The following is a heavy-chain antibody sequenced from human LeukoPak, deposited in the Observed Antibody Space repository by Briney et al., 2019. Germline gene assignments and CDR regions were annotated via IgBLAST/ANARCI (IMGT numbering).Heavy chain of an antibody. V-gene: IGHV1-8*01. CDR3: ARGAPGSYCSGGSCPYFDY. Sequence: ASVKVSCKASAYTFTSYDINWVRQATGQGLEWMXXXXXXXXNTGYAQKFQGRVTMTRNTSISTAYMELSSLRSEDTAVYYCARGAPGSYCSGGSCPYFDYWGQGTLISVSS. CDR1: AYTFTSYD. CDR2: XXXXXXNT. D-gene: IGHD2-15*01. J-gene: IGHJ4*01.